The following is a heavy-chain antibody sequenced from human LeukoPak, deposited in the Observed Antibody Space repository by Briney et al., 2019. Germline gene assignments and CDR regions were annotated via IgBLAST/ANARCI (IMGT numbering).Heavy chain of an antibody. CDR3: ARTRGYYDSSGYYFDY. Sequence: SETLSLTCTVSGGSISSYYWSWIRQPPGKGLEWIGYIYYSGSTYYNPSLKSRVTISVDTSKNQFSLKLSSVTAADTAVYYCARTRGYYDSSGYYFDYWGQGTLVTVSS. D-gene: IGHD3-22*01. J-gene: IGHJ4*02. CDR1: GGSISSYY. CDR2: IYYSGST. V-gene: IGHV4-59*12.